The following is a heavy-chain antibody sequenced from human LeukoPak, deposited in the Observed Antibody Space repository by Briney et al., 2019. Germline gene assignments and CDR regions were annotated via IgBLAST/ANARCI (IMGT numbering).Heavy chain of an antibody. CDR3: ARGPPYARFDY. CDR1: GGTISSYY. CDR2: IYYSGST. J-gene: IGHJ4*02. V-gene: IGHV4-59*08. Sequence: SETLSLTCTVSGGTISSYYWSWIRQPPGEGLEWIGYIYYSGSTNYNPSLKSRVTISVDTSKNQFSLKLSSVTAADTAVYYCARGPPYARFDYWGQGALVTVSS.